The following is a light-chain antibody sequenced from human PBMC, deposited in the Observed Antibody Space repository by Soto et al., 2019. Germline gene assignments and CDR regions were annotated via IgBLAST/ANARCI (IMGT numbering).Light chain of an antibody. CDR1: QGIGSW. CDR2: AAY. CDR3: QQANNFPIT. Sequence: DIQMTQSPSSVSASVGDSVTFTCRASQGIGSWLAWYQQKPGKAPKLLIYAAYTLQSGVPSRFSGSGSGTDFTLTLNSLQPEDFATYYFQQANNFPITFGQGTRLEIK. J-gene: IGKJ5*01. V-gene: IGKV1D-12*01.